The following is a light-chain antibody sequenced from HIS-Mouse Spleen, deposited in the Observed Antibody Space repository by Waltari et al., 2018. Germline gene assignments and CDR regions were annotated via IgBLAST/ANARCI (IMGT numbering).Light chain of an antibody. J-gene: IGLJ3*02. Sequence: QSVLTQPPSVSAAPGQKVTISCSGSSSNIGNNYVSWYQQLPGTAPKLLIYENNKRPSGMPDRFSGSKSGTAATLGITGLQTGDEADYYCGTWDSSLSAWVFGGGTKLTVL. CDR1: SSNIGNNY. CDR2: ENN. CDR3: GTWDSSLSAWV. V-gene: IGLV1-51*01.